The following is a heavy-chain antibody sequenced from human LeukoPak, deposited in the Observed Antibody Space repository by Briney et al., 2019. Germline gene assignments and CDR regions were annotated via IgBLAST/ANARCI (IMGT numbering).Heavy chain of an antibody. CDR3: ARGLGTVTTLNYYVAD. Sequence: GASVKVSFKASGYPFTDYYMHWVRPAPGQGLEWMGWINPNSGGANYARKFQGRVTMTRDTSISTAYMEVSRLRSDDTAVYYCARGLGTVTTLNYYVADWGQGTLVTVSS. CDR2: INPNSGGA. D-gene: IGHD4-17*01. CDR1: GYPFTDYY. V-gene: IGHV1-2*02. J-gene: IGHJ4*02.